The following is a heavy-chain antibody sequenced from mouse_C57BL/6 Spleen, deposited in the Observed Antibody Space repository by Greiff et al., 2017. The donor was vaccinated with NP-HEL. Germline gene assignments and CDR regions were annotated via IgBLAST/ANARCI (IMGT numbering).Heavy chain of an antibody. J-gene: IGHJ4*01. CDR1: GYTFTSYG. D-gene: IGHD2-1*01. CDR2: IHPRSGNT. CDR3: ARRGYGNYEGVDYAMDY. Sequence: VKLQESGAELARPGASVKLSCKASGYTFTSYGISWVKQRTGQGLEWIGEIHPRSGNTYYNEKFKGKATLTADKSSSPAYMELRSLTSEDSAVYFCARRGYGNYEGVDYAMDYWGQGTSVTVSS. V-gene: IGHV1-81*01.